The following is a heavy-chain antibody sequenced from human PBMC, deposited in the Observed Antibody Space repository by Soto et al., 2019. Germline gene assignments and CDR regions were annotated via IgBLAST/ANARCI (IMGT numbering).Heavy chain of an antibody. CDR2: FDPEDGET. CDR3: ARPIVVVTAADY. D-gene: IGHD2-21*02. V-gene: IGHV1-24*01. CDR1: GYTLTELS. Sequence: ASVKVSCKVSGYTLTELSMHWVRQAPGKGLEWMGGFDPEDGETIYAQKFQGRVTITRNTSASTAYMELSSLRSEDTAVYYCARPIVVVTAADYWGQGTLVTVSS. J-gene: IGHJ4*02.